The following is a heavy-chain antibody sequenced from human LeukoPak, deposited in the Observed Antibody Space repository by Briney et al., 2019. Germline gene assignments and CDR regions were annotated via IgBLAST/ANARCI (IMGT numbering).Heavy chain of an antibody. CDR2: ISSSGSTI. V-gene: IGHV3-11*01. CDR1: GFTLSHYW. CDR3: AGDSGTYYYDSSGYKDY. Sequence: GGSLRLSCVASGFTLSHYWMSWIRQAPGKGLEWVSYISSSGSTIYYADSVKGRFTISRDNAKNSLYLQMNSLRAEDTAVYYCAGDSGTYYYDSSGYKDYWGQGTLVTVSS. D-gene: IGHD3-22*01. J-gene: IGHJ4*02.